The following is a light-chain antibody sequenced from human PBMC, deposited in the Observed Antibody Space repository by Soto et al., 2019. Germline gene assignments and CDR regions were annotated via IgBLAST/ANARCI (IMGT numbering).Light chain of an antibody. J-gene: IGLJ1*01. CDR1: SSDVGGYNY. V-gene: IGLV2-11*01. Sequence: QSVLTQPRSVSGSPGQSVTISCTGTSSDVGGYNYVSWYQQHPDKAPKLMIYDVSKRPSGVPDRFSGSKSGNTASLTISGLQAEDEADYYCCPYAGSYVFGTGTKVT. CDR2: DVS. CDR3: CPYAGSYV.